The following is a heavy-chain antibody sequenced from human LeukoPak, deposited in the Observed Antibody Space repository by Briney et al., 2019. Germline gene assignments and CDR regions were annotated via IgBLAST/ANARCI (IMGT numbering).Heavy chain of an antibody. CDR1: GFTFSSYS. CDR2: ISSSSSYI. J-gene: IGHJ4*02. Sequence: GGSLRLSCAASGFTFSSYSMNWVRQAPGKGLEWVSSISSSSSYIYYADSVKGRFTISRDNAKNSLYLQMNSLRAEDTAVYYCARRITGVLAPFDSWGQGSLVTVSS. CDR3: ARRITGVLAPFDS. D-gene: IGHD1-20*01. V-gene: IGHV3-21*01.